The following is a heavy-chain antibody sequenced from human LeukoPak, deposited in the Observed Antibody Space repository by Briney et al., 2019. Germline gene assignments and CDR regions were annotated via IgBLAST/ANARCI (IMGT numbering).Heavy chain of an antibody. CDR2: IYTSGST. CDR3: ARQVVGATTYFDY. D-gene: IGHD1-26*01. V-gene: IGHV4-4*09. Sequence: PSETLSLTCTVSGGSISSYYWSWIRQPPGKGLEWIGYIYTSGSTNYNPSLKSRVTISVDTSKNQFSLKLSSVTAADTAVYYCARQVVGATTYFDYWGQGTLVTVSS. CDR1: GGSISSYY. J-gene: IGHJ4*02.